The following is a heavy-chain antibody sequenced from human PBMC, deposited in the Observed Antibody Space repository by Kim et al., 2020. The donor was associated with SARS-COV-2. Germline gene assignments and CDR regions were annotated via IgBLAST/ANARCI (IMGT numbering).Heavy chain of an antibody. V-gene: IGHV3-23*01. CDR3: ATAGYCSSTSCYRGLDY. Sequence: SVEGRFTISRDNSKNTLYLQMNSLRAEDTAVYYCATAGYCSSTSCYRGLDYWGQGTLVTVSS. D-gene: IGHD2-2*03. J-gene: IGHJ4*02.